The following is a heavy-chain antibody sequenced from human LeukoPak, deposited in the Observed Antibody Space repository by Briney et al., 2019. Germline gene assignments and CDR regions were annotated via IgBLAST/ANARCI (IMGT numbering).Heavy chain of an antibody. V-gene: IGHV3-48*01. Sequence: PGGSLRLSCAASGFSFSDYGMNWVRRAPGKGLEWLSHINSNGAVISYADPVKGRFTISRDTAKSSLYLQMNSLKIEDTAIYFCARDPDGDYDFDYWGQGTLVTVSS. J-gene: IGHJ4*02. CDR1: GFSFSDYG. CDR2: INSNGAVI. D-gene: IGHD4-17*01. CDR3: ARDPDGDYDFDY.